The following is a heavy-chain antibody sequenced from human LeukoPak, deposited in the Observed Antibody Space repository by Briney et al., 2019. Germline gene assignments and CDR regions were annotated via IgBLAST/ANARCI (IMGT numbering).Heavy chain of an antibody. CDR2: IYTSGST. Sequence: PSETLSLTCTVSGGSISSYYWSWIRQPAGKGLEWIGRIYTSGSTNYNPSLKSRVTTSVDTSKNQFSLKLSSVAAADTAVYYCARERVNIAAAGTRWFDPWGQGTLVTVSS. D-gene: IGHD6-13*01. CDR3: ARERVNIAAAGTRWFDP. J-gene: IGHJ5*02. V-gene: IGHV4-4*07. CDR1: GGSISSYY.